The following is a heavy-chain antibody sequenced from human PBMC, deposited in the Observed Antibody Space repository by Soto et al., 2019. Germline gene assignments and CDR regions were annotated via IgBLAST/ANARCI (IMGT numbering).Heavy chain of an antibody. CDR3: ARGDREDFAVVVGARPGEYGVDV. Sequence: VQLVESGGGVVEPGRSLRLSCAASGFTFSSYAMHWVRQAPGKGLECVAVISYDGSNKFYRDSVKGRFTISRDNSKNTLYLQINSLRYEDTAVYYCARGDREDFAVVVGARPGEYGVDVWGQGTTVTVSS. J-gene: IGHJ6*02. CDR1: GFTFSSYA. CDR2: ISYDGSNK. D-gene: IGHD2-15*01. V-gene: IGHV3-30-3*01.